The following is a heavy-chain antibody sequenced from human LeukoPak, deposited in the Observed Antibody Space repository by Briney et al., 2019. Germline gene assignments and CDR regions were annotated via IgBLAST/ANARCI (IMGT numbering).Heavy chain of an antibody. CDR1: GGSFSGYY. CDR3: ARRRVAPYYFDY. J-gene: IGHJ4*02. CDR2: INHSGST. V-gene: IGHV4-34*01. Sequence: SSETLSLTCAVYGGSFSGYYWSWIRQPPGKGLEWIGEINHSGSTNYNPSLKSRVTISVDTSKNQFSLKLSSVTAADTAVYYCARRRVAPYYFDYWGQGTLVTVSS. D-gene: IGHD2-15*01.